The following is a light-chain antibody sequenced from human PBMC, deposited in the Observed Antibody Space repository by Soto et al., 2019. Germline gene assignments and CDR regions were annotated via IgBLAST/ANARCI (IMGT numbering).Light chain of an antibody. CDR3: QQYSCSRT. CDR2: DAS. V-gene: IGKV3-20*01. J-gene: IGKJ1*01. CDR1: QSVSSKY. Sequence: EIVLTQSPATLSVSPWERATLSCRASQSVSSKYAAWYQKTPGEAHRLIMYDASRRATGTPDRFSGSGSRKDFTLIISRLGPEDFAVYYCQQYSCSRTFGQGTKVDIK.